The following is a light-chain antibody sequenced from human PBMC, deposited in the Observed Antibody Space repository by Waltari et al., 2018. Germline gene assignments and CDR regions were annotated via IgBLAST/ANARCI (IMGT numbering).Light chain of an antibody. V-gene: IGKV3-20*01. CDR2: DAS. Sequence: EIVLTQSPGTLSLSPGERATLSCRASQSVSRTLAWYQQKHGQAPRLLIYDASTRATGIADRFSGSGSGTDFSLTISRLEPEDFAVYYCQKYGRLPATFGQGTKVEIK. CDR3: QKYGRLPAT. J-gene: IGKJ1*01. CDR1: QSVSRT.